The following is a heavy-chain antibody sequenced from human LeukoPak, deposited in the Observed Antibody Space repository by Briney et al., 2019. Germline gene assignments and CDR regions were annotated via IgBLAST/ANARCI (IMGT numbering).Heavy chain of an antibody. CDR2: IYYSGST. J-gene: IGHJ5*02. Sequence: PSQTLSLTCTVSGGSISSGDYYWSWIRQPPGKGLEWIGYIYYSGSTYYNPSLMSRVTISVDTSKNQFSLKLSSVTAADTAVYYCARDKGHYYDSSGLQGFDPWGQGTLVTVSS. D-gene: IGHD3-22*01. CDR1: GGSISSGDYY. CDR3: ARDKGHYYDSSGLQGFDP. V-gene: IGHV4-30-4*08.